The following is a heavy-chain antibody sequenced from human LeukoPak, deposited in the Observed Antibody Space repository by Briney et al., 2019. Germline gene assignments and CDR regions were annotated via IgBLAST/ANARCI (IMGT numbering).Heavy chain of an antibody. CDR3: ARGRGSGHKENWFDP. J-gene: IGHJ5*02. V-gene: IGHV1-8*01. D-gene: IGHD6-19*01. Sequence: ASVKVSCKASGYTFTTYDINWVRQAIGQGLEWMGWMNPNSGNTGYAQKFQGRVTMTRNTSISTAYMELSSLRSEDTAVYYCARGRGSGHKENWFDPWGQGTLVTVSS. CDR2: MNPNSGNT. CDR1: GYTFTTYD.